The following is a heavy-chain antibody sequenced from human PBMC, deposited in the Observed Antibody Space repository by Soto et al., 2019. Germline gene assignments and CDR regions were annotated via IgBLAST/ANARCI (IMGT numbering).Heavy chain of an antibody. V-gene: IGHV3-33*01. CDR1: GFTFSSYG. J-gene: IGHJ4*02. D-gene: IGHD6-25*01. CDR2: IWYDGSNK. Sequence: PGGSLRLSCAASGFTFSSYGMHWVRQAPGKGLEWVAVIWYDGSNKYYADSVKGRFTISRDNSKNTLYLQMNSLRAEDTAVYYCARGSSSGLPVSVYWGQGTLVTGSS. CDR3: ARGSSSGLPVSVY.